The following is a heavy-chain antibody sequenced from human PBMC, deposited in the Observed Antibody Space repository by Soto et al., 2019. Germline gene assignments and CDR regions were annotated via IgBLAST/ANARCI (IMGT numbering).Heavy chain of an antibody. CDR1: GYTFTTYW. CDR2: INPGDSNT. Sequence: LGESLKISCKGSGYTFTTYWIAWVRQMPGKGLEWMGIINPGDSNTRYTPSFQGQVTISADKSISTAYLQWSSLKASDTAMYYWARLSPTVTTGPVNYYYYYGMDVWGQGTTVTVSS. D-gene: IGHD4-4*01. V-gene: IGHV5-51*01. CDR3: ARLSPTVTTGPVNYYYYYGMDV. J-gene: IGHJ6*02.